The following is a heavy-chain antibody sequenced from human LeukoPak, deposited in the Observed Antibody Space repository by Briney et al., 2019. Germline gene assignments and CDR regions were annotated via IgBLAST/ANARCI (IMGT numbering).Heavy chain of an antibody. J-gene: IGHJ5*02. CDR1: GFTFSSYW. V-gene: IGHV3-7*01. Sequence: GGSLRLSCAASGFTFSSYWMSWVRQAPGKGLEWVANVKQDGSEKYYVDSVKGRFTISRDNAKNSLYLQMNSLRAEDTAVYYCARDDCSSISCYHNWFDPWGQGTLVTVSS. CDR2: VKQDGSEK. D-gene: IGHD2-2*01. CDR3: ARDDCSSISCYHNWFDP.